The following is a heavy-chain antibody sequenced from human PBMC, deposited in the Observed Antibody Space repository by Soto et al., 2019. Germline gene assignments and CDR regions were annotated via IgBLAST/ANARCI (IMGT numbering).Heavy chain of an antibody. D-gene: IGHD3-10*01. CDR1: GFTFSSYG. CDR2: ISYDGSNK. V-gene: IGHV3-30*18. Sequence: PGGSLRLSCAASGFTFSSYGMHWVRQAPGKGLEWVALISYDGSNKYYANSVKGRSTISRDNSKNTLYLQMNSLRAEDTAVYYCAKDWPTMVRGVTLYVMDVWGQGTTVTVSS. J-gene: IGHJ6*02. CDR3: AKDWPTMVRGVTLYVMDV.